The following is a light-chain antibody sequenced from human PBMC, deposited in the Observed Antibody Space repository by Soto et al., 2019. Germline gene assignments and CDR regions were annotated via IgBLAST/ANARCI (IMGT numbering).Light chain of an antibody. V-gene: IGKV3-11*01. J-gene: IGKJ1*01. CDR3: QQCSNWPRT. CDR1: QSVTNN. CDR2: DAS. Sequence: EIVFTQSPGTLSLSPGEGDTLSCRAGQSVTNNFLAWYQQKPGQAPRLLIYDASNRATGIPARFSGSGSGTEFTLTITRLEPEDCAVYYCQQCSNWPRTFGQGTKVEIK.